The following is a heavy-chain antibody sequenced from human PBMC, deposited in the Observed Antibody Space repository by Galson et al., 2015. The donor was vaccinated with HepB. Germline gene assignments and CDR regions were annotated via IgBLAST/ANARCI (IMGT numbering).Heavy chain of an antibody. V-gene: IGHV3-30*18. CDR1: GFTFSGYA. D-gene: IGHD3-22*01. Sequence: SLRLSCAASGFTFSGYAMSWIRQAPGKGLEWVAVVSCEGTNKYYADSVKGRFTIYRDDSKNTLYLQMNSLRPDDTAVYYCAKDGAFYFYDSSGYPPYFDYWGQGTLVTVSS. CDR2: VSCEGTNK. J-gene: IGHJ4*02. CDR3: AKDGAFYFYDSSGYPPYFDY.